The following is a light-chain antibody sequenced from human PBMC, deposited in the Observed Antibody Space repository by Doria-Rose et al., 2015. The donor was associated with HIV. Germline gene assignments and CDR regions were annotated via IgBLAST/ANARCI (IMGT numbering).Light chain of an antibody. CDR3: HQYGTSWT. J-gene: IGKJ1*01. Sequence: TQSPGTLSLSPGERATLSCMASQSISSTYLAWYQQKPGQAPSLLIYDGSTRATGIPDRFSASGSGTDFTLTINRLEPEDFALYYCHQYGTSWTFGQGTKVEI. V-gene: IGKV3-20*01. CDR1: QSISSTY. CDR2: DGS.